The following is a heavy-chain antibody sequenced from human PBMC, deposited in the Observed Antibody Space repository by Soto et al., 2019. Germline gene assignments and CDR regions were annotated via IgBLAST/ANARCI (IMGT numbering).Heavy chain of an antibody. Sequence: EVQLVESGGGVVRPGGSLRPSCAASGFTFDDYGMSWVRQAQGKGLEWVSGINWNGGSTGYADCVKGRFTISRNNGKNALYLQMNSLRAEDTALYHCAMHYGDLPDFDAFDIWGQGTMVTVSS. J-gene: IGHJ3*02. D-gene: IGHD4-17*01. CDR1: GFTFDDYG. V-gene: IGHV3-20*01. CDR2: INWNGGST. CDR3: AMHYGDLPDFDAFDI.